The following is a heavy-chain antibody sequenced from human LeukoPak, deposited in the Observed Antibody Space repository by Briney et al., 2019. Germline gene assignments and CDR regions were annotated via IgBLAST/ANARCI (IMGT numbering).Heavy chain of an antibody. V-gene: IGHV1-18*01. D-gene: IGHD4-23*01. J-gene: IGHJ4*02. CDR1: GYTFTSYD. CDR3: ARSDAGNSEGGIDS. Sequence: ASVKVSCKASGYTFTSYDITWVRQAPGQGLEWMGWISAYNGNTNYAQKVQGRVTMTTDTSTSTAYMDLRSLRSDDTAVYYCARSDAGNSEGGIDSWGQGTLVTVSS. CDR2: ISAYNGNT.